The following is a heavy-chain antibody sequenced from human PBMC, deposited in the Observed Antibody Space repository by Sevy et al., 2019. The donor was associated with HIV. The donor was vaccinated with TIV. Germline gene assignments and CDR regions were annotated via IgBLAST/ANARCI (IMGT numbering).Heavy chain of an antibody. V-gene: IGHV4-4*07. Sequence: SETLSLTCTVSGGSISSYSWSWIRQPAGKGLEWIGHIYTSGSTNYNPSLKSRVTMSVDTSKNQFSLKLSSVTAADTAVYYCAREAPLLLWFGEAQIYGMDVWGQGTTVTVSS. D-gene: IGHD3-10*01. CDR2: IYTSGST. CDR3: AREAPLLLWFGEAQIYGMDV. J-gene: IGHJ6*02. CDR1: GGSISSYS.